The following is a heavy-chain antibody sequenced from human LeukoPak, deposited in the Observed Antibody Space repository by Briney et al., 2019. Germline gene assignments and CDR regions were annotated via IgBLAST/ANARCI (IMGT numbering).Heavy chain of an antibody. V-gene: IGHV4-39*01. CDR1: GGSISSSSYY. CDR2: IYYSGST. J-gene: IGHJ5*02. D-gene: IGHD3-3*01. CDR3: ARRHYDSLSVYNWFDP. Sequence: SETLSLTCTVSGGSISSSSYYWGWIRQPPGKGLEWIGSIYYSGSTYYNPSLKSRVTISVDTSKNQFSLKLSSVTAADTAVYYCARRHYDSLSVYNWFDPWGQGTLVTVSS.